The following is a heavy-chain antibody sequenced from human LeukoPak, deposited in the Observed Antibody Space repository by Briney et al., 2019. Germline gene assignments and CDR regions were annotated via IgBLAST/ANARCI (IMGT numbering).Heavy chain of an antibody. J-gene: IGHJ3*02. CDR3: ARSGYSSAYDAFDI. CDR1: GGSISSSSYY. Sequence: SETLSLTCTVSGGSISSSSYYWGWIRQPPGKGLEWIGSIYYSGSTYYNPSLKSRVTISVDTSKNQFSLKLSSVTAADTAVYYCARSGYSSAYDAFDIWGQGTMVTVSS. D-gene: IGHD6-19*01. CDR2: IYYSGST. V-gene: IGHV4-39*07.